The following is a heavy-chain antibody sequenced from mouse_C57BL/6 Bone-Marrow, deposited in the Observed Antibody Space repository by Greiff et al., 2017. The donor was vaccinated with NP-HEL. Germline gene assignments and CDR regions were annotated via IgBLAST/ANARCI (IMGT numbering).Heavy chain of an antibody. Sequence: EVTLVESEGGLVQPGSSLKLSCTASGFTFSDYYMAWVRQVPEKGLEWVANINYDGSSNSYLDSLKSRFIISIDNATNILYLQMSSLTSEDTATYYCARGYDGRSSWYFDVWGTGTTVTVSS. V-gene: IGHV5-16*01. CDR1: GFTFSDYY. CDR3: ARGYDGRSSWYFDV. D-gene: IGHD1-1*01. CDR2: INYDGSSN. J-gene: IGHJ1*03.